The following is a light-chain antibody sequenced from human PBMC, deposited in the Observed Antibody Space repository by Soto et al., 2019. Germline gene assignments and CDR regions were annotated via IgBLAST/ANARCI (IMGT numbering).Light chain of an antibody. Sequence: DIVLTQSPGTLSLSPGERATLFCRASQSVSSSYLAWYQQKPGQAPRLLIYGASSRATGIPDRFSGSGSGTDFTLTISRLEPEDFAVYYCQQYGSALSWTFGQGTKVDIE. J-gene: IGKJ1*01. V-gene: IGKV3-20*01. CDR2: GAS. CDR1: QSVSSSY. CDR3: QQYGSALSWT.